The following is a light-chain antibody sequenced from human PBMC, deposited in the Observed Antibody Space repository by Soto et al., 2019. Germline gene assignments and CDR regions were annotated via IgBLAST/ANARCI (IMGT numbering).Light chain of an antibody. Sequence: EIVLTQSPVTLSLSPGERATLSWSASQSVSSSYLAWYQQKPGQAPRLLIYGASSRATGIPDRFSGSGSGTDFTLTISRLEPEDFAVYYCQQYGSSPETFGQGTKVDIK. CDR2: GAS. CDR1: QSVSSSY. J-gene: IGKJ1*01. V-gene: IGKV3-20*01. CDR3: QQYGSSPET.